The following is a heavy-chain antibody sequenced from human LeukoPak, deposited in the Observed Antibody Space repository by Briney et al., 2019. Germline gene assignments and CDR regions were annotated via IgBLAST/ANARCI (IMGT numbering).Heavy chain of an antibody. CDR2: ISTSGSTI. V-gene: IGHV3-48*02. J-gene: IGHJ4*02. CDR3: PRGPPFFAN. CDR1: GFTFSDYS. Sequence: GGSLILSCAASGFTFSDYSMNWVRQAPGKGLEWVSYISTSGSTIYYADSVRRRFTISRHNPKSSLYLQMNSLRDEDTAVYYCPRGPPFFANWGQGTLITVSS. D-gene: IGHD2-21*01.